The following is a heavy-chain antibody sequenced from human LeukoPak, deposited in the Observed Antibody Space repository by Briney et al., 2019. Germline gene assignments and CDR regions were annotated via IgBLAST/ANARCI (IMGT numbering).Heavy chain of an antibody. J-gene: IGHJ6*02. CDR1: GFTFGDYA. Sequence: GGSLRLSCTASGFTFGDYAMSWVRQAPGKGLEWVSAISGSGGSTYYADSVKGRFTISRDNSKNTLYLQMNSLRAEDTAVYYCAKDLGGSYWDYYYGMDVWGQGTTVTVSS. CDR2: ISGSGGST. D-gene: IGHD1-26*01. CDR3: AKDLGGSYWDYYYGMDV. V-gene: IGHV3-23*01.